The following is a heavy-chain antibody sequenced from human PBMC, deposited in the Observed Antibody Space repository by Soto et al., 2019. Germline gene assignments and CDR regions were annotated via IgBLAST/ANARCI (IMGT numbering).Heavy chain of an antibody. V-gene: IGHV1-46*03. CDR3: ARASVKDILTGYPSSWFDP. Sequence: ASVKVSCKASGYTFTSYYVHWVRQAPGQGLEWMGIINPSGGSTSYAQKFQGRVTMTRDTSTSTVYMELSSLRSEDTAVYYCARASVKDILTGYPSSWFDPWGQGTLVTVSS. CDR1: GYTFTSYY. D-gene: IGHD3-9*01. CDR2: INPSGGST. J-gene: IGHJ5*02.